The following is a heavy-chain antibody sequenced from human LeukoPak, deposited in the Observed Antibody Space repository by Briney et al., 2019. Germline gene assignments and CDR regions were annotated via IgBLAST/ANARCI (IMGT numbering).Heavy chain of an antibody. D-gene: IGHD3-3*01. CDR3: ARSLGVVTELDY. CDR2: IYYSGST. CDR1: GGSISSGGYY. Sequence: PSETLSLTCTVSGGSISSGGYYWSWIRQHPGKGLEWIGYIYYSGSTYYNPSLKSRVTISVDTSKNQFSLKLSSVTAADTAVYYCARSLGVVTELDYWGQGTLVTVSS. V-gene: IGHV4-31*03. J-gene: IGHJ4*02.